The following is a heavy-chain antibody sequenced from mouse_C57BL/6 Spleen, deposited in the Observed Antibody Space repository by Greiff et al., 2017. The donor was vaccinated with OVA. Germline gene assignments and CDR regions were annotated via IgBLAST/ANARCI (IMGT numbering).Heavy chain of an antibody. CDR3: ARGGYYGYCDV. Sequence: VQLQQSGAELVRPGTSVKVSCKASGYAFTNYLIEWVKQRPGQGLEWIGVINPGGGGTNYNEKFKGKATLTADKSSSTAYMQLSSLTSEDAAVYFCARGGYYGYCDVWGTGTTVTVSS. CDR2: INPGGGGT. CDR1: GYAFTNYL. J-gene: IGHJ1*03. V-gene: IGHV1-54*01. D-gene: IGHD2-2*01.